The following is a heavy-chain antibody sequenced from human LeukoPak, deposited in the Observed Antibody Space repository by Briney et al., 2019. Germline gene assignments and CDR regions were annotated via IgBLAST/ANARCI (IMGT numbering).Heavy chain of an antibody. J-gene: IGHJ3*02. CDR1: GFTFSSYG. CDR3: ARELHLVGATPDAFDI. D-gene: IGHD1-26*01. CDR2: ISYDGSNK. Sequence: GGSLRLSCAASGFTFSSYGMHWVRQAPGKGLEWVAVISYDGSNKYYADSVKGRFTISRDNSKNTLYLQMNSLRAEGTAVYYCARELHLVGATPDAFDIWGQGTMVTVSS. V-gene: IGHV3-30*03.